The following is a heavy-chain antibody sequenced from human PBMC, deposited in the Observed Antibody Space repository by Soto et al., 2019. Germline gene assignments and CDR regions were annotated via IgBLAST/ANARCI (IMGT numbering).Heavy chain of an antibody. D-gene: IGHD6-19*01. Sequence: QVQLQESGPGLVKPSETLSLTFTVSGGSISSYYWSWIRQPPGKGLEWIGYIYYSGSTNYNPSLKSRVTISVDTSKNQFSLKLSSVTAADTAVYYCARHRGGWPSITYYYYGIDVWGQGTTVTVSS. J-gene: IGHJ6*02. CDR3: ARHRGGWPSITYYYYGIDV. CDR2: IYYSGST. V-gene: IGHV4-59*08. CDR1: GGSISSYY.